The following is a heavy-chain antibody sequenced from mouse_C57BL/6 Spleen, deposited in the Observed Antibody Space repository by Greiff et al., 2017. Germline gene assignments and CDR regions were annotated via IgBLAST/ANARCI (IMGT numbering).Heavy chain of an antibody. J-gene: IGHJ2*01. D-gene: IGHD1-1*01. V-gene: IGHV7-3*01. CDR3: ARSAVVGFDY. CDR2: IRNKANGYTT. CDR1: GFTFTDYY. Sequence: EVKLVESGGGLVQPGGSLSLSCAASGFTFTDYYMSWVRQPPGKALEWLGFIRNKANGYTTEYSASVKGRFTISRDNSQSILYLQMNALRAEDSATYYCARSAVVGFDYWGQGTTLTVSS.